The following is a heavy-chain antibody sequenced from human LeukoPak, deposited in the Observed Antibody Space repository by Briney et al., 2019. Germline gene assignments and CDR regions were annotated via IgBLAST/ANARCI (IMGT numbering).Heavy chain of an antibody. D-gene: IGHD6-13*01. CDR3: AREKGESSSWYRAFDY. Sequence: ASVKVSFKASGYTFTGYYMHWVRQAPGQGLEWMGWINPNSGGTNYAQKFQGRVTMTRDTSISTAYMELSRQRSDDTAVYYCAREKGESSSWYRAFDYWGQGTLVTVSS. CDR2: INPNSGGT. J-gene: IGHJ4*02. CDR1: GYTFTGYY. V-gene: IGHV1-2*02.